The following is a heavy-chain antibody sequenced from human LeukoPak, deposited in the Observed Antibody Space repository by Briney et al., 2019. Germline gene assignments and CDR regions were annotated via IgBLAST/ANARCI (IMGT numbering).Heavy chain of an antibody. CDR3: ARDQRYDILTGYSYYFDY. J-gene: IGHJ4*02. V-gene: IGHV3-30*04. D-gene: IGHD3-9*01. Sequence: GRSLRLSCAASGFTFSSYAMHWVRQAPGKGLEWVAVISYDGSNKYYADSVKGRFTISRDNSKNTLYLQMNSLRAEDTAVYYCARDQRYDILTGYSYYFDYWAREPWSPSPQ. CDR1: GFTFSSYA. CDR2: ISYDGSNK.